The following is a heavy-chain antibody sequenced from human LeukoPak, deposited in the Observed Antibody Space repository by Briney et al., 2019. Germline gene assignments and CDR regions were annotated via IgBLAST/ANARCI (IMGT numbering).Heavy chain of an antibody. CDR3: ARPNYYDSSGSAMDV. CDR1: DYSFTSYW. D-gene: IGHD3-22*01. J-gene: IGHJ6*03. CDR2: IYPGDSDT. V-gene: IGHV5-51*01. Sequence: GESLKISCKGSDYSFTSYWIGWVRQMPGKGLEWMGIIYPGDSDTRYSPSFQGQVTISADKSISTAYLQWSSLKASDTAMYYCARPNYYDSSGSAMDVWGKGTTVTVSS.